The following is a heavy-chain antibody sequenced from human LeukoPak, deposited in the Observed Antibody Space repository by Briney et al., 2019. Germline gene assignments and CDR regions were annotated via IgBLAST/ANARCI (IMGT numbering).Heavy chain of an antibody. CDR1: GYTFTSYY. V-gene: IGHV1-46*01. CDR3: ARDTAARTFDY. CDR2: IHPSGGST. J-gene: IGHJ4*02. D-gene: IGHD6-6*01. Sequence: ASVKVTCQASGYTFTSYYMHWVRQAPGQGLEWMGIIHPSGGSTSYAQKFQGRVTMTTDTSTSTAYMAPRSLRSDDTAVYYCARDTAARTFDYWGQGTLVTVSS.